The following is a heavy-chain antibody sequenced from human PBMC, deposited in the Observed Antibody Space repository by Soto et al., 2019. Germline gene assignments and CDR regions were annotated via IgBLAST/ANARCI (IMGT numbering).Heavy chain of an antibody. Sequence: EVQLLESGGGLVQPGGSLRLSCAASGNTFSNYGMTWVRQAPGKGLEWVSSIRASGADTYYIDSVKGRFIISRDNSENMLYLQMHSLRADDTAVYYCAKDPNGDYIGAFDSWGQGTLVTVSS. CDR3: AKDPNGDYIGAFDS. D-gene: IGHD4-17*01. CDR2: IRASGADT. J-gene: IGHJ4*02. CDR1: GNTFSNYG. V-gene: IGHV3-23*01.